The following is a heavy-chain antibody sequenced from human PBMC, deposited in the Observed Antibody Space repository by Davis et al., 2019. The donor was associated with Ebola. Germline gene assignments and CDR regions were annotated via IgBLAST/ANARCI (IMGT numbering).Heavy chain of an antibody. J-gene: IGHJ5*02. Sequence: PGGSLRLSCAASGFTFSSYAMHWVRQAPGKGLEWVAVISYDGSNKYYADSVKGRFTISRDNSKNTLYLQMNSLRAEDTAVYYCARGLDGSGSLGDWFDPWGQGTLVTVSS. CDR2: ISYDGSNK. V-gene: IGHV3-30-3*01. CDR1: GFTFSSYA. CDR3: ARGLDGSGSLGDWFDP. D-gene: IGHD3-10*01.